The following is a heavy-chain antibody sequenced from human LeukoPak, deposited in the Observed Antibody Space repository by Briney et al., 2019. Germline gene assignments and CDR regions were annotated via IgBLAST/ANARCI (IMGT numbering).Heavy chain of an antibody. D-gene: IGHD3-22*01. J-gene: IGHJ4*02. Sequence: GGSLRLSCAASGSTFNSYSMNWVRQAPGKGLEWVSSISSSSDYIYYADSVKGRFTVSRDNAENSLYLQMNSLRAEDTAVYYCARRSGYSDFDYWGQGALVTVSS. CDR1: GSTFNSYS. CDR3: ARRSGYSDFDY. V-gene: IGHV3-21*01. CDR2: ISSSSDYI.